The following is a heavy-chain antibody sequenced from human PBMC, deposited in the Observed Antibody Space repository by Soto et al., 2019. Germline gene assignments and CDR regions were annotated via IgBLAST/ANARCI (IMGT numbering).Heavy chain of an antibody. CDR1: GFIFSGSA. V-gene: IGHV3-73*01. CDR2: IRSRANNYAT. J-gene: IGHJ6*02. Sequence: LRLSCAASGFIFSGSAIHWVRQAPGKGLEWVGRIRSRANNYATSSGASVRGRFTSFRDDSKNMAYLQMNTLKTEDTAIYYCARGQQAAIGDYYYHGLDVWGQGTSVTVSS. D-gene: IGHD3-10*01. CDR3: ARGQQAAIGDYYYHGLDV.